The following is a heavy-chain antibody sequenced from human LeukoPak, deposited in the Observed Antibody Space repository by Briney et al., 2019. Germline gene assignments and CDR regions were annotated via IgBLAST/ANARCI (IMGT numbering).Heavy chain of an antibody. Sequence: GGSLRLSCAASGFTFSSYSMNWVRQAPGKGLEWVSPISSSSSYIYYADSVKGRFTISRDNAKNSLYLQMNYLRAEDTAVYYCARGGDYSGWFDPWGRGTLVTVSS. CDR2: ISSSSSYI. CDR1: GFTFSSYS. J-gene: IGHJ5*02. D-gene: IGHD1-26*01. V-gene: IGHV3-21*01. CDR3: ARGGDYSGWFDP.